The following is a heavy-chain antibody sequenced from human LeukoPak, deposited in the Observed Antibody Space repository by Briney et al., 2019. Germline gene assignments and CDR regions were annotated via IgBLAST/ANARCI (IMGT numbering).Heavy chain of an antibody. Sequence: GRSLRPSCAPSGFTFSIYAMSWVRQAPGNGLEWDSAISGSGGSTYYADSVKGRFTISRDNSKNTLYLQMNSLRAEDTAVYYCAKPSRLLWFGEFFDYWGQGTLVTVPS. V-gene: IGHV3-23*01. CDR1: GFTFSIYA. CDR3: AKPSRLLWFGEFFDY. J-gene: IGHJ4*02. CDR2: ISGSGGST. D-gene: IGHD3-10*01.